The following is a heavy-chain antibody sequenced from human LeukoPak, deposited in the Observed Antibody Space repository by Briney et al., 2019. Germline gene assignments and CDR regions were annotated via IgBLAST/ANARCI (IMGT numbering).Heavy chain of an antibody. CDR3: ARVSSGATTVDY. CDR2: IYHSGST. CDR1: SGSISSSTW. V-gene: IGHV4-4*02. Sequence: SGTLSLTCAVSSGSISSSTWWSWVRQPPEKGLEWIGEIYHSGSTNYNPSLKSRVTISVDKSKNQFSLKLSSVTAADTAVYYCARVSSGATTVDYWGQGTLVTVSS. J-gene: IGHJ4*02. D-gene: IGHD1-26*01.